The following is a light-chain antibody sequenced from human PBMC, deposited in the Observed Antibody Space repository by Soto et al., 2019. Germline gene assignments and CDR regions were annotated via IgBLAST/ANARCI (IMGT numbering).Light chain of an antibody. CDR3: MQSIQLLPT. J-gene: IGKJ5*01. Sequence: IVLTQTPGALAVIPCQPSPCACSCSVSLLHSDLKSHLYWYLQKAGQSPPLLIYEGSNRFSGVPDRFSGSGSGTDFILNISRVEAEDVGVYYCMQSIQLLPTFGQGTRLEIK. CDR2: EGS. CDR1: VSLLHSDLKSH. V-gene: IGKV2D-29*02.